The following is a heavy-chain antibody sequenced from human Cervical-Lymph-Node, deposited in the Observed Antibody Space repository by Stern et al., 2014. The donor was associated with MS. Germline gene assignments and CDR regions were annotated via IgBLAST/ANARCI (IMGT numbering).Heavy chain of an antibody. CDR3: AKGNYYGSGSYYYFDY. CDR2: INPSGGST. Sequence: QVQLVQSGAEVKKPGASVKVSCKASGYTFTSYYMHWVRQAPGQGLEWMGIINPSGGSTSYAQKFQGRVTMTRDTSTSTVYMELSSLRSEDTAVYYCAKGNYYGSGSYYYFDYWGQGTLVTVSS. D-gene: IGHD3-10*01. J-gene: IGHJ4*02. V-gene: IGHV1-46*03. CDR1: GYTFTSYY.